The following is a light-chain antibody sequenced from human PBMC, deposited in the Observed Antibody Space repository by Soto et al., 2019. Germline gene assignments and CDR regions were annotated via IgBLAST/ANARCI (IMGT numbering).Light chain of an antibody. CDR1: QSVSSSC. J-gene: IGKJ1*01. V-gene: IGKV3-20*01. CDR2: RAS. Sequence: EIVLTQSPGTLSLSPGERATLSCRASQSVSSSCFAWYQQKTGHVPRLFIYRASSRATGIPDRFSGSGSGTDFTLTISRLEPEDFAVYYCQQYGGSPKTFGPGTKVDIK. CDR3: QQYGGSPKT.